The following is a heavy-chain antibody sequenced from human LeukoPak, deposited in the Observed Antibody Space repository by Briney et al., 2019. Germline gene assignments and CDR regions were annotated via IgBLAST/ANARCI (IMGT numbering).Heavy chain of an antibody. V-gene: IGHV4-30-4*08. CDR1: GGSISSGDYY. J-gene: IGHJ3*02. CDR2: IYYSGST. Sequence: SETLSLTCTVSGGSISSGDYYWSWIRQPQGKGLEWIGYIYYSGSTYYNPSLKSRVTISVDTSKNQFSLKLSSVTAAETAVYYCARLFGVDVDGDARDAFDIWGQGTMVTVSS. D-gene: IGHD3-3*01. CDR3: ARLFGVDVDGDARDAFDI.